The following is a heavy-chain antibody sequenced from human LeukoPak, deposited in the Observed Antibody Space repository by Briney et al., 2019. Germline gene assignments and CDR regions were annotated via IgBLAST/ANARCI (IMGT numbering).Heavy chain of an antibody. CDR3: ARENARVVAAGTNFDY. CDR2: ISSSGSTI. D-gene: IGHD2-15*01. J-gene: IGHJ4*02. Sequence: GGSLRLSCAASGFTFSSYEMNWARQAPGKGLEWVSYISSSGSTIYYADSVKGRFTISRDNAENSLYLQMNSLRAEDTAVYYCARENARVVAAGTNFDYWGQGTLVTVSS. CDR1: GFTFSSYE. V-gene: IGHV3-48*03.